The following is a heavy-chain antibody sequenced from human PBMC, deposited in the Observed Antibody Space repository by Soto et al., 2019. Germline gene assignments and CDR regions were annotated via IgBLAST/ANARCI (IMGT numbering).Heavy chain of an antibody. Sequence: SETLSLTCSVSGDSVNSENYYWTWIRQSPGKGLEWIGYAHSGGRSDYNPSLKSRVTISLHTPVNQFSLQLTSVTAADTAVYYCWREIRGYSRALAYWGQGTLVTVSS. D-gene: IGHD5-18*01. CDR1: GDSVNSENYY. CDR3: WREIRGYSRALAY. J-gene: IGHJ4*02. V-gene: IGHV4-61*01. CDR2: AHSGGRS.